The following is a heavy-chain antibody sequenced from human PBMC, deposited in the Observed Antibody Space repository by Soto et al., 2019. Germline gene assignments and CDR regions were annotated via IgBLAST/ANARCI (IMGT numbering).Heavy chain of an antibody. CDR2: ISSSSSTI. V-gene: IGHV3-48*01. CDR3: ARDTSLSIVATMGKYYYYYYMDV. Sequence: PGGSLSLSCAASGFTFSSYSMNWVRQAPGKGLEWVSYISSSSSTIYYADSVKGRFTISRDNAKNSLYLQMNSLRAEDTAVYYCARDTSLSIVATMGKYYYYYYMDVWGKGTTVTVSS. D-gene: IGHD5-12*01. CDR1: GFTFSSYS. J-gene: IGHJ6*03.